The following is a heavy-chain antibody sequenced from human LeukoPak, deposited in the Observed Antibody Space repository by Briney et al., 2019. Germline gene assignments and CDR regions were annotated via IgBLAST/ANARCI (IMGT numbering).Heavy chain of an antibody. D-gene: IGHD4-17*01. Sequence: GGSLRLSCAASGFTFKSYVMHWVRQAPGKGLDWVASLRNDGGNIYYSESVKGRFTISRDNSKNTLYLQMNSLRSEDTAVYYCAKDWENYGDYYYYIDVWGKGTTVTVSS. CDR1: GFTFKSYV. V-gene: IGHV3-30*02. J-gene: IGHJ6*03. CDR3: AKDWENYGDYYYYIDV. CDR2: LRNDGGNI.